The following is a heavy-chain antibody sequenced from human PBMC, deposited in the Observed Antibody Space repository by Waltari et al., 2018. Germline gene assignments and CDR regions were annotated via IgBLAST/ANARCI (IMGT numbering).Heavy chain of an antibody. V-gene: IGHV3-33*06. CDR3: AKGPVVITLFDY. CDR2: IWYDGSNK. D-gene: IGHD3-22*01. CDR1: GFTFSSYG. J-gene: IGHJ4*02. Sequence: QVQLVESGGGVVQPGRSLRLSCAASGFTFSSYGMHWVRQAPGKGLEGVAVIWYDGSNKYYADSVKGRFTISRDNSKNTLYLQMNSLRAEDTAVYYCAKGPVVITLFDYWGQGTLVTVSS.